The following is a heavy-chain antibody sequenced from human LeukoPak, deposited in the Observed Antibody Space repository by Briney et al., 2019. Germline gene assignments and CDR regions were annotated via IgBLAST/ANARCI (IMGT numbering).Heavy chain of an antibody. CDR3: ARHAQWLLWIDY. D-gene: IGHD6-19*01. J-gene: IGHJ4*02. Sequence: PSETLSLTCTVSGASISSNNFWGWIRQPPGKGLEWIGSMFYSGTTYYHPSLSSRVTISVDTSKNQFSLKLRSVTAADTAVYYCARHAQWLLWIDYWGQGTLVTVPS. V-gene: IGHV4-39*01. CDR2: MFYSGTT. CDR1: GASISSNNF.